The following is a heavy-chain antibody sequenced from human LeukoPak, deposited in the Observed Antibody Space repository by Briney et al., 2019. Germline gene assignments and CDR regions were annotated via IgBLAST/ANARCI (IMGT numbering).Heavy chain of an antibody. Sequence: PSETLSLTCAVFGGSFSDFFWSWIRQPPGKGLEWIGEINHSGSTNYNPSLKSRVTISLDTSKTQFSLQLNSVTPEDTAVYYCARHPSVLHDAFDIWGQGTMVTVSS. CDR1: GGSFSDFF. J-gene: IGHJ3*02. V-gene: IGHV4-34*01. CDR3: ARHPSVLHDAFDI. D-gene: IGHD2/OR15-2a*01. CDR2: INHSGST.